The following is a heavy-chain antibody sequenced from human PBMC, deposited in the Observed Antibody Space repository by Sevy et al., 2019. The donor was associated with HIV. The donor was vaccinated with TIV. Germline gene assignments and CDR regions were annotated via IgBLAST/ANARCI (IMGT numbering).Heavy chain of an antibody. D-gene: IGHD3-22*01. CDR1: GFTFNNAW. CDR2: IKSKSDGETT. CDR3: ATAPGYYDSAPFDY. V-gene: IGHV3-15*01. Sequence: GGSLRLSCAVSGFTFNNAWMNWVRQAPGTGLQWVGLIKSKSDGETTDYAEAVKGRFTIYRDDSKNTLFLQMNSLKIEDTAVYYCATAPGYYDSAPFDYWGPGTLVTVSS. J-gene: IGHJ4*02.